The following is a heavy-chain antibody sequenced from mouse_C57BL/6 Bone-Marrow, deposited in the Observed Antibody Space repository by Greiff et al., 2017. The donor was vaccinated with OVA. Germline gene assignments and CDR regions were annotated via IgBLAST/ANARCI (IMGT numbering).Heavy chain of an antibody. CDR3: ARDHCYVSSWYCDV. J-gene: IGHJ1*03. V-gene: IGHV3-3*01. CDR1: GFSINSDCY. Sequence: VQLQQSGPSLVRPSQTLSLTCTVTGFSINSDCYWIWIRQFPGNKLEYIGYTFYSGITYYNPSLESRTYITRDTSKNQFSLKLSSVTTEDTATDYCARDHCYVSSWYCDVWGTGTTVTVSS. D-gene: IGHD1-1*01. CDR2: TFYSGIT.